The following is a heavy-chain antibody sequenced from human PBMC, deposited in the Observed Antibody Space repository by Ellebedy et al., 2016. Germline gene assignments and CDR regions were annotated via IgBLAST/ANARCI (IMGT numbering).Heavy chain of an antibody. J-gene: IGHJ6*02. V-gene: IGHV1-2*04. CDR3: ARDLGAATTYYDFWSGLDYYYGMDV. Sequence: ASVKVSCKASGYTFTGYYIHWVRQAPGQGLEWMGWINPNSGGTNYAQEFQGWVTMTRDTSISTAYMELSRLRSDDTAVYYCARDLGAATTYYDFWSGLDYYYGMDVWGQGTTVTVSS. CDR1: GYTFTGYY. CDR2: INPNSGGT. D-gene: IGHD3-3*01.